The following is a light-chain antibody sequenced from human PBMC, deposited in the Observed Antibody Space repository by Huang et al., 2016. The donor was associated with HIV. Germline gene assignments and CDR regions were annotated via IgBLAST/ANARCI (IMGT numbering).Light chain of an antibody. CDR2: CAS. V-gene: IGKV4-1*01. CDR3: QQYFSTPNT. J-gene: IGKJ2*01. Sequence: DIVMTQSPDSLAVSLGERATINCKSSQNVLYSSNSKHYLAWYQQKPGQPPKLLVYCASTRKSGVPDRFSGSGSGTDFTLTISSLQAEDVAVYYCQQYFSTPNTFGQGTNLEIK. CDR1: QNVLYSSNSKHY.